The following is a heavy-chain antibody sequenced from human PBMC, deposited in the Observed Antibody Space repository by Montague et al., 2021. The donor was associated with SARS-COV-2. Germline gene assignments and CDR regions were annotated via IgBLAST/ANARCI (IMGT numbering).Heavy chain of an antibody. CDR2: TNHSGST. D-gene: IGHD6-6*01. CDR1: GGSFSGYY. V-gene: IGHV4-34*01. Sequence: SETLSLTCAVYGGSFSGYYWSWIRQPPGKGLEWIGETNHSGSTNYNPSLKSRVTISVDTSKNQFSLELSSVTAADTAVYYCARLRSSSNWYFDLWGRGTLVTVSS. CDR3: ARLRSSSNWYFDL. J-gene: IGHJ2*01.